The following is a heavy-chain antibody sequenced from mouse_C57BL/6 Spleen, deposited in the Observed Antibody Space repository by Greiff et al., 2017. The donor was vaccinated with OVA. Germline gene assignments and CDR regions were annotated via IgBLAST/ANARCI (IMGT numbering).Heavy chain of an antibody. CDR3: ASPYYYGSSPYAMDY. Sequence: EVKLMESGAELVKPGASVKLSCTASGFNIKDYYMHWVKQRTEQGLEWIGRIDPEDGETKYAPKFQGKATITADTSSNTAYLQLSSLTSEDTAVYYCASPYYYGSSPYAMDYWGQGTSVTVSS. V-gene: IGHV14-2*01. CDR1: GFNIKDYY. J-gene: IGHJ4*01. D-gene: IGHD1-1*01. CDR2: IDPEDGET.